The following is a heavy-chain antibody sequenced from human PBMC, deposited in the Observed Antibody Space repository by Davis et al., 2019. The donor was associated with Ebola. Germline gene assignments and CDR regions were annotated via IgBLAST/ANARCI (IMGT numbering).Heavy chain of an antibody. Sequence: GGSLRLSCAGSGFTFRNYWMSWVRQAPGKGLEWVALINQDGSEKYYVDSVKGRFTISRDNAKNSLYLQMNSLRAEDTAVYYCAREEGLVLEWLFADYWGQGTLVTVSS. V-gene: IGHV3-7*03. CDR2: INQDGSEK. CDR1: GFTFRNYW. D-gene: IGHD3-3*01. J-gene: IGHJ4*02. CDR3: AREEGLVLEWLFADY.